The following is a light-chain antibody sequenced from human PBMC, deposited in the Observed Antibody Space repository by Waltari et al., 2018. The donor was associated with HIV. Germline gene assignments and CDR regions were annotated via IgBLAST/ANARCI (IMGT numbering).Light chain of an antibody. V-gene: IGKV3-11*01. CDR3: QQRTNWWT. J-gene: IGKJ1*01. Sequence: EIILTQSPATLSLSPGDRATLSCRASETVSYYLAWYQQRPGQAPRPLVYDAAKRATGIPARFSGSGSGTDFTLTISSLEPEDFAVYYCQQRTNWWTFGQGTKVEI. CDR1: ETVSYY. CDR2: DAA.